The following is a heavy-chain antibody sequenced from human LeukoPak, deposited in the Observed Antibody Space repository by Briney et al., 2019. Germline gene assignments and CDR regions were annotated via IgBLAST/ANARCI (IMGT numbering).Heavy chain of an antibody. J-gene: IGHJ4*02. CDR2: ISDSGDST. Sequence: PGGSLRLSCAASGFTFSSYSMTWVRQTPGKGLEWVSGISDSGDSTYYADSVKGRFTISRDNSRNTLCLEMNSLRAEDTAVYYCTKWSGFGNDWGQGTLVTVSS. V-gene: IGHV3-23*01. CDR1: GFTFSSYS. CDR3: TKWSGFGND. D-gene: IGHD3-10*01.